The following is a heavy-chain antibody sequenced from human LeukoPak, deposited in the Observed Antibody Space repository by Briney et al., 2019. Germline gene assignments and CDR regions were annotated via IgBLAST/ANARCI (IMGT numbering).Heavy chain of an antibody. D-gene: IGHD2-2*01. J-gene: IGHJ6*02. CDR1: GSTFSSYA. V-gene: IGHV1-69*04. Sequence: GSSVKVACKASGSTFSSYAISWVRQAPGHGLEWMGRIIPILGIANYAQKFQGRVTITADKSTSTAYMELSSLRSEDTAVYYCARDARWDIVVVPAASPRNYYYYYGMDVWGQGTTVTVSS. CDR2: IIPILGIA. CDR3: ARDARWDIVVVPAASPRNYYYYYGMDV.